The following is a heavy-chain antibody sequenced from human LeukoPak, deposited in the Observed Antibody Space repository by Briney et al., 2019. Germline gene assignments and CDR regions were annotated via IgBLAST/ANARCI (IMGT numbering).Heavy chain of an antibody. D-gene: IGHD2-21*02. CDR1: GFTFSSYA. CDR2: ISYVGSNK. CDR3: ARDRHIVVVTAMGLAFDY. Sequence: PGRSLRLSCATSGFTFSSYAMHWVRQAPGKGLEWVAVISYVGSNKYYADSVKGRFTISRDNSKNTLYLQMNSLRAEDTAVYYCARDRHIVVVTAMGLAFDYWGQGTLVTVSS. J-gene: IGHJ4*02. V-gene: IGHV3-30-3*01.